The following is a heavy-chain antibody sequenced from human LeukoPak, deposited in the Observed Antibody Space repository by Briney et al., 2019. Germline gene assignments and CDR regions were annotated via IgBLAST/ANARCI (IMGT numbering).Heavy chain of an antibody. D-gene: IGHD3-10*01. J-gene: IGHJ5*02. Sequence: SSETLSLTCTVSGGSIAGYYWSWIRQPPGKGVEWIGHIYYSGSTNYNPSLKSRVTISVDTSKNQFSLKLSSVTAADTAVYYCARRLLWFGELSWFDPWGQGTLVTVSS. CDR1: GGSIAGYY. CDR3: ARRLLWFGELSWFDP. CDR2: IYYSGST. V-gene: IGHV4-59*08.